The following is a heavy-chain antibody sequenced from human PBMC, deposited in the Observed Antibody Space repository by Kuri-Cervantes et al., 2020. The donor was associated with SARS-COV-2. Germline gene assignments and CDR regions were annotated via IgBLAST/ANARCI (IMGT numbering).Heavy chain of an antibody. Sequence: GESLKISCAASGFTVSSNYMNWVRQAPGKGLEWVSSISSSSSYIYYADSVKGRFTISRDNAKNSLYLQMNSLRAEDTAVYYCARDRPSNYYGSGSSLDAFDIWGQGTMVTVSS. CDR3: ARDRPSNYYGSGSSLDAFDI. J-gene: IGHJ3*02. CDR1: GFTVSSNY. V-gene: IGHV3-21*01. D-gene: IGHD3-10*01. CDR2: ISSSSSYI.